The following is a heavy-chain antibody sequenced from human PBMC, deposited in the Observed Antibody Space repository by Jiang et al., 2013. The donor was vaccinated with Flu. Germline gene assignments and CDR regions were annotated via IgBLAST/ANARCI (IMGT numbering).Heavy chain of an antibody. CDR3: ASYGGGIPDAFDI. D-gene: IGHD4-23*01. Sequence: PGKGLEWLGIIYAGDSDSRYSPSFQGQVTMSVDKSITTAYLQWSSLKASDTAMYYCASYGGGIPDAFDIWGQGTMVTVSS. V-gene: IGHV5-51*01. CDR2: IYAGDSDS. J-gene: IGHJ3*02.